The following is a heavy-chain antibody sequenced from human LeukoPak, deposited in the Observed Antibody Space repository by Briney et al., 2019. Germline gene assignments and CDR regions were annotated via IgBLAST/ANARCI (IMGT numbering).Heavy chain of an antibody. CDR3: AKDTSGYYFTGAELDY. CDR2: ISWNSGSI. V-gene: IGHV3-9*01. D-gene: IGHD3-22*01. J-gene: IGHJ4*02. Sequence: GRSLRLSCAASGFTFDDYAMHWVRQAPGKGLEWVSGISWNSGSIGYADSVKGRFTISRDNAKNSLYLQMNSLRAEDTALYYCAKDTSGYYFTGAELDYWGQGTLVTVSS. CDR1: GFTFDDYA.